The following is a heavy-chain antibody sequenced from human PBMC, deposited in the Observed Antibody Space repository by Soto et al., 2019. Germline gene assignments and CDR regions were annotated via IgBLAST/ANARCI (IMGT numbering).Heavy chain of an antibody. CDR1: GDSVTSHY. D-gene: IGHD3-9*01. CDR2: MHYTGFS. CDR3: ATSYGNDWYTY. J-gene: IGHJ4*02. V-gene: IGHV4-59*02. Sequence: SETLSLTCSFSGDSVTSHYVTWIRQSPEKGLEWIGYMHYTGFSHYNPPLKSRLTISVDRSKNQFTLQLTSVTVGDTAVYYCATSYGNDWYTYWGQGTQVTVSS.